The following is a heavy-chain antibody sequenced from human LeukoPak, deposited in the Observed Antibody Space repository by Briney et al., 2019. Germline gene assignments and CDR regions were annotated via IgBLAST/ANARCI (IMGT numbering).Heavy chain of an antibody. CDR2: ISYDGSNK. J-gene: IGHJ4*02. V-gene: IGHV3-30*18. Sequence: PGGSLRLSCAASGFTFSSYGMHWVRQAPGKGLEWVAVISYDGSNKYYADSVKGRFTISRDNSKNTLYLQMNSLRAEDTAVYYCAKLSVGATLYFDYWGQGTLVTVSS. D-gene: IGHD1-26*01. CDR3: AKLSVGATLYFDY. CDR1: GFTFSSYG.